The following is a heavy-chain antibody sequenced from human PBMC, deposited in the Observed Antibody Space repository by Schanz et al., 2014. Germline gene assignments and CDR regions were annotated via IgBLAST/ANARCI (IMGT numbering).Heavy chain of an antibody. CDR2: ISGRGDST. J-gene: IGHJ4*02. V-gene: IGHV3-23*04. Sequence: EVQLVESGGGLAQPGGSLRLSCAASGFSFSTYAMNWVRQAPGKGLEWVSLISGRGDSTHYADSVKGRFTISRDNSRKTLSLQMNNLRAEDTAVYYCAKHRHYAYNNGYPGIDYWGQGTLVTVS. CDR3: AKHRHYAYNNGYPGIDY. D-gene: IGHD3-16*01. CDR1: GFSFSTYA.